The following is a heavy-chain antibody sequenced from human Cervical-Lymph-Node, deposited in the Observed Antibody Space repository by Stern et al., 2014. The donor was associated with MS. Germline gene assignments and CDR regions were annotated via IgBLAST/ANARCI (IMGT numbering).Heavy chain of an antibody. CDR3: ARGHPYCSGGSCYERVIDY. V-gene: IGHV4-59*01. Sequence: QLQLQESGPGLVKPSETLSLTCSVSGGSISSYYWSWIRQPPGKGLEWIGYIYYSGSTYYNPSLESRVTISVDTSKNHFSLNLRSVTAADTAVYYCARGHPYCSGGSCYERVIDYWGQGTLVTVSS. J-gene: IGHJ4*02. CDR1: GGSISSYY. CDR2: IYYSGST. D-gene: IGHD2-15*01.